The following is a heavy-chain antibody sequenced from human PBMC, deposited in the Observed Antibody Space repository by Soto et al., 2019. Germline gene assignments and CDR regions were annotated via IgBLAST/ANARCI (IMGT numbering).Heavy chain of an antibody. D-gene: IGHD4-17*01. CDR3: ARVRVNDYGDLQAFDY. V-gene: IGHV1-69*13. CDR2: IITIFGTA. CDR1: GGTFSSDA. J-gene: IGHJ4*02. Sequence: SVKLSCKASGGTFSSDAIRGVRRAAGQVLEWMGGIITIFGTAHYAQNFQGRVTITADEFTSTAYMELSSLRSEDTAVYYCARVRVNDYGDLQAFDYWGQGTLVIVSS.